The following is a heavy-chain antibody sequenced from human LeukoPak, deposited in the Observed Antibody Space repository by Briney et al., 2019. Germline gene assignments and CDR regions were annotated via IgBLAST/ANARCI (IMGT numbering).Heavy chain of an antibody. V-gene: IGHV3-23*01. J-gene: IGHJ4*02. Sequence: GGSLRLSCEASGFTFNTHAMSWVRQAPGKGLEWVASIRSSGRTPYYTDSVKGRFTISRDNSKNTLYLQMNSLRGEDTAVYYCAKDRPNSYETSGSYYKIKGDFWRQGSLVTVSS. D-gene: IGHD3-10*01. CDR2: IRSSGRTP. CDR3: AKDRPNSYETSGSYYKIKGDF. CDR1: GFTFNTHA.